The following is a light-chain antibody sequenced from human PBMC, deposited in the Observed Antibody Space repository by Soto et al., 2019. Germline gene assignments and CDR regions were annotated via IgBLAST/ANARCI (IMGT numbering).Light chain of an antibody. Sequence: DLQMTQSPSTLSASVGDKVTITCRSTQIITTWLAWYQQKPGKAPKLLIYKASSLESGVPSRFSGSGSGTEFTLTISSLQPDDFATYYCQQYRTFGPGTKVDIK. J-gene: IGKJ3*01. CDR1: QIITTW. CDR3: QQYRT. V-gene: IGKV1-5*03. CDR2: KAS.